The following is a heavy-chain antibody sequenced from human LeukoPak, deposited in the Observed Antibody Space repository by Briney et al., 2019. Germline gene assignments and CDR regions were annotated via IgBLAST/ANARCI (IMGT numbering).Heavy chain of an antibody. J-gene: IGHJ1*01. CDR2: IRSKTDGGTT. CDR1: GFTFRDAW. D-gene: IGHD3-3*01. V-gene: IGHV3-15*01. CDR3: AKHIYGVVSIQQ. Sequence: KPGGSLRLSCAASGFTFRDAWMTWVRQAPGKGLEWVGRIRSKTDGGTTDYAVSVQGRFTISRDDSKNTLYLQVSSLKTEDTAVYYCAKHIYGVVSIQQWGQGTLVTVSS.